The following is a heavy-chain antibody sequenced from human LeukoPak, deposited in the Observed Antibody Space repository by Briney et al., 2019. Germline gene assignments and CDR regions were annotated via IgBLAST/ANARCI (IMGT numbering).Heavy chain of an antibody. CDR1: GGSISSSSYF. V-gene: IGHV4-39*01. D-gene: IGHD3-22*01. Sequence: SETLSLTCTVSGGSISSSSYFWGWIRQSPGKGLEWIGSIYYSGSTHNNPSLKSRVTIFVDTSKNQISLKLSSVTAADTAVYYCGRTGHYYDSSDYYRAEYFQHWGQGTLVTVSS. CDR2: IYYSGST. CDR3: GRTGHYYDSSDYYRAEYFQH. J-gene: IGHJ1*01.